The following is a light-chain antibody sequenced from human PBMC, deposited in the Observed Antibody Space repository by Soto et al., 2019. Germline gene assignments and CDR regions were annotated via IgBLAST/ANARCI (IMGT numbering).Light chain of an antibody. CDR1: SSDVGGYNY. CDR2: EVS. Sequence: QSALTHPASVSGYPGHSITISCTGRSSDVGGYNYVSWSQQHPGKAPKFMIYEVSRRPSGVSNRFSGSKSGNTASPTVSGLQVEDEADYYCSSYATSNTYVFGTGTKVTVL. V-gene: IGLV2-14*01. CDR3: SSYATSNTYV. J-gene: IGLJ1*01.